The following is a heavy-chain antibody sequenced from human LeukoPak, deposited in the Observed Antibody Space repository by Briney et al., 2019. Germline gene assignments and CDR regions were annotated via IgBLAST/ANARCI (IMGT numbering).Heavy chain of an antibody. CDR2: ISAYNGNT. Sequence: ASVKVSCKASGYTFTSYGISWVRQAPGQGPEWMGWISAYNGNTNYAQKLQGRVTMTTDTSTSTAYMELRSLRSDDTAVYYCARDQGMYSSGWYEIDYWGQGTLVTVSS. J-gene: IGHJ4*02. V-gene: IGHV1-18*01. D-gene: IGHD6-19*01. CDR3: ARDQGMYSSGWYEIDY. CDR1: GYTFTSYG.